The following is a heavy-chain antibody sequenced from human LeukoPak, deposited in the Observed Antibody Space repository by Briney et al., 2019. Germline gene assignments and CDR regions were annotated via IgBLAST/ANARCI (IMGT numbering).Heavy chain of an antibody. D-gene: IGHD6-6*01. CDR1: GGSFSIYY. J-gene: IGHJ4*02. Sequence: SETLSLTCTVSGGSFSIYYWSWIRQPAGKGLEWIGRIYTSGNTNYNPSLKSRVTMSVDTSKNQFSLKLSSVTAADTAVYYCAGQYSNSPEANCWGQGTLVTVSS. CDR2: IYTSGNT. V-gene: IGHV4-4*07. CDR3: AGQYSNSPEANC.